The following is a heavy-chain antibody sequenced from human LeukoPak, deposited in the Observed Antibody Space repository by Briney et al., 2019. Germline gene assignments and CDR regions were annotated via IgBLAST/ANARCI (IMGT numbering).Heavy chain of an antibody. CDR1: GFPFTTFW. V-gene: IGHV3-7*04. CDR2: TNQEGREK. Sequence: GGSLRLSWAVSGFPFTTFWIGCVRQAPGKVLEWVANTNQEGREKYYVNSMRGRFAISRDKAKNSLYLQMNSLTAEDTAMYYCTGETYYFDHWGQGALVTVSS. CDR3: TGETYYFDH. J-gene: IGHJ4*02.